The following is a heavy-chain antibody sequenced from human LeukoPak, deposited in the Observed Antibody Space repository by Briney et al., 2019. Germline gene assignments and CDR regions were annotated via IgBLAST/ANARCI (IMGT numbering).Heavy chain of an antibody. D-gene: IGHD3-22*01. CDR1: GGSISSGGYS. V-gene: IGHV4-30-2*01. CDR2: IYHSGST. Sequence: SETLSLTCAVSGGSISSGGYSWSWIRQPPGKGLEWIGYIYHSGSTNYNPSLKSRVSISVDTSKNQFSLKLSSVTAADTAVYYCARESYYYDSSGYYGQFDYWGQGTLVTVSS. CDR3: ARESYYYDSSGYYGQFDY. J-gene: IGHJ4*02.